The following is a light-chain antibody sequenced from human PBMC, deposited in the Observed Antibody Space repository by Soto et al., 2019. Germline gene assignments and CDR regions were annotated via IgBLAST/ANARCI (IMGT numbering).Light chain of an antibody. CDR2: EVS. V-gene: IGLV2-8*01. J-gene: IGLJ1*01. CDR1: SSDVGGYNY. Sequence: LTQPPSASGSPGQSVTISCTGTSSDVGGYNYVSWYQQHPGKAPKLMIYEVSKRPSGVPDRFSGSKSGNTASLTVSGLQAEDEADYYCSSYAGSNNLGVFGTGTKVTVL. CDR3: SSYAGSNNLGV.